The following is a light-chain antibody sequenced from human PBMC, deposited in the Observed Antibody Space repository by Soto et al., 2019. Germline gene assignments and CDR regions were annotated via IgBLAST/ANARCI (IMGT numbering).Light chain of an antibody. J-gene: IGKJ1*01. CDR2: GAS. CDR3: QQYNNWPWT. CDR1: QSFNSIY. Sequence: EIVLTQSPGTLSLTPGERATLSCRASQSFNSIYLAWYQQKPGQAPRLLIYGASSRATGIPARFSGSGSGTDFTLTISSLQSEDFAVYYCQQYNNWPWTFGQGTKVDIK. V-gene: IGKV3D-15*01.